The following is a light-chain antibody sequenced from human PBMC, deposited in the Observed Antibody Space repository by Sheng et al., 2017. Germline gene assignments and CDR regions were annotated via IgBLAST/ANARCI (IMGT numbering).Light chain of an antibody. CDR1: SSNVGGYNY. J-gene: IGLJ2*01. V-gene: IGLV2-14*03. Sequence: QSALTQPASVSGSPGQSITISCTGTSSNVGGYNYVTWYQQHPGKAPKLIIYGVSNRPSGVSNRFSGSESGNTASLTISGLQAEDEADYFCSSYTGSSVLFGGGTKLTVL. CDR3: SSYTGSSVL. CDR2: GVS.